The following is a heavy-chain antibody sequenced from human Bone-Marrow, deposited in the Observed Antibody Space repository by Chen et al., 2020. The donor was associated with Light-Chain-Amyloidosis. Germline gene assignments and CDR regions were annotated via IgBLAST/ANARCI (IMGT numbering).Heavy chain of an antibody. V-gene: IGHV4-34*01. Sequence: QVQLQQWGAGRLKPSETLSLTCGVYSGSFSGYYWTWIRQSPGKELEWIGEINHSGSINYTSSLKNRVTISVDTSKKQFSLRLTSLTAADTRLFSCVPPRPPPPPLYPWCQGRQVIVSS. CDR3: VPPRPPPPPLYP. CDR1: SGSFSGYY. CDR2: INHSGSI. J-gene: IGHJ5*02.